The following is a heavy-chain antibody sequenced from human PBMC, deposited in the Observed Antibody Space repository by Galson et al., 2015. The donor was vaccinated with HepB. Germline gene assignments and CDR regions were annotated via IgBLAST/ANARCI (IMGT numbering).Heavy chain of an antibody. D-gene: IGHD2/OR15-2a*01. CDR3: AREAAGGYYMDV. CDR1: GFTFSSYG. J-gene: IGHJ3*01. V-gene: IGHV3-33*01. CDR2: IWYDGSNK. Sequence: SLRLSCAASGFTFSSYGMHWVRQAPGKGLEWVAVIWYDGSNKYYADSVKGRFTISRDNAKNSLYLQMNSLRAEDTAVYYCAREAAGGYYMDVWGQGTMVTVSS.